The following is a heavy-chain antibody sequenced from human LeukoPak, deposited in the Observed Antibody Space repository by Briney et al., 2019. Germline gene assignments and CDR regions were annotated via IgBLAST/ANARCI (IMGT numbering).Heavy chain of an antibody. CDR3: LRGDRRDY. J-gene: IGHJ4*02. CDR2: INWNGGST. Sequence: GGTLRLSCAASGFTFDDYGMSWVRQAPGKGLEWVSGINWNGGSTTYADSVKGRFIISRDNAKDSLYLQMNSLRVEDTAVYYCLRGDRRDYWGQGTLVTVSS. CDR1: GFTFDDYG. V-gene: IGHV3-20*04.